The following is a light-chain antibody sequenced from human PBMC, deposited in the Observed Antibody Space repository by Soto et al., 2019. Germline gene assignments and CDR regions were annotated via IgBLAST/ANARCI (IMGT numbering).Light chain of an antibody. CDR1: QSVSRN. V-gene: IGKV3-15*01. CDR2: GAS. CDR3: QQYNNWSPLT. J-gene: IGKJ4*01. Sequence: EIVMTQSPATLSVSPGERATLSCRASQSVSRNLAWYQHKPGQAPRLLIYGASTRATGIPARFSGSGSGTEFTLTISSLQSEDFAVYYCQQYNNWSPLTFGGGTKVEIK.